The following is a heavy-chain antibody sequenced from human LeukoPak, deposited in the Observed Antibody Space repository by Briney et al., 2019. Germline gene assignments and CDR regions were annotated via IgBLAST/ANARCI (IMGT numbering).Heavy chain of an antibody. V-gene: IGHV1-2*02. CDR3: ASTYYYDSSGYFLLVY. J-gene: IGHJ4*02. Sequence: GASVKVSCEAAGDTFTGYYMHWVRQAPGQGVEWMGGVIPNSGGTNYAQKFQGRVTMTRGTSISTAYMELSRLRSDDTAVYYCASTYYYDSSGYFLLVYWGQGTLVTVSS. CDR1: GDTFTGYY. D-gene: IGHD3-22*01. CDR2: VIPNSGGT.